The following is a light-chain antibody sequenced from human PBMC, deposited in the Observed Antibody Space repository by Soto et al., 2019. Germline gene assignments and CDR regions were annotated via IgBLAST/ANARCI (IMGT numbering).Light chain of an antibody. CDR1: SSDVGGYNY. Sequence: QSALTQPRSVSGSPGQSVTISCTGTSSDVGGYNYVSWYQQHPGKAPKLIIYDVSKRPSGVHDRFSGSKSGNTASLTISGLQAEDEADYYCCSSAGTYTSVFGGGTKLTVL. CDR2: DVS. CDR3: CSSAGTYTSV. J-gene: IGLJ3*02. V-gene: IGLV2-11*01.